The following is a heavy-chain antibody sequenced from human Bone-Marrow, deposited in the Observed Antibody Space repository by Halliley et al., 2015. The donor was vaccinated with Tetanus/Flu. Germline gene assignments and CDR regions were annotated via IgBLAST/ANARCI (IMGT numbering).Heavy chain of an antibody. D-gene: IGHD1-20*01. J-gene: IGHJ4*02. V-gene: IGHV3-30-3*01. Sequence: VALISSDGINKDYADFVKDRFTISRDNSRNTLYLRTDTLRAEDTAVYYCVRGVSGTTGRIDYWGQGTLVTVSS. CDR3: VRGVSGTTGRIDY. CDR2: ISSDGINK.